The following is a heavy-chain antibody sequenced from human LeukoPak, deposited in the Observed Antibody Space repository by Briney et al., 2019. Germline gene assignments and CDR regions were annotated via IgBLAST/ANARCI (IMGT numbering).Heavy chain of an antibody. D-gene: IGHD6-6*01. Sequence: SETLSLTCTVSGGSISSSSYYWGWIRQPPGKGLEWIGSIYYSGSTYYNPSLKSRVTISVDTSKNQLSLKLSSVTAADTAVYYCARDKRSIAALDYWGQGTLVTVSS. V-gene: IGHV4-39*07. J-gene: IGHJ4*02. CDR3: ARDKRSIAALDY. CDR2: IYYSGST. CDR1: GGSISSSSYY.